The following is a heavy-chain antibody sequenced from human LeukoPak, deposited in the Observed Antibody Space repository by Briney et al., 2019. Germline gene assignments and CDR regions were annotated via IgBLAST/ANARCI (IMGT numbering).Heavy chain of an antibody. V-gene: IGHV4-34*09. CDR3: ARTDSSGYRADY. D-gene: IGHD3-22*01. J-gene: IGHJ4*02. CDR1: GGSFSGYY. CDR2: INHSGST. Sequence: PSETLSLTCAVYGGSFSGYYWSWIRQPPGKGLEWIGEINHSGSTNYNPSLKSRVTISVDTSKNRFSLKVSSVTAADTAVYYCARTDSSGYRADYWGQGTLVTVSS.